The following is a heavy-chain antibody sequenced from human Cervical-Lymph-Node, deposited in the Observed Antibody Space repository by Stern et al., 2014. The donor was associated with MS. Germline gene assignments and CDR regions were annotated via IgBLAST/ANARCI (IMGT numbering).Heavy chain of an antibody. CDR1: GITLGDSA. J-gene: IGHJ4*02. Sequence: EMQLVESGGGVVQPGGSLKLSCAASGITLGDSAVHWVRQASGKGLEWVGRIRTKTHSYATAYVASVKDRFTISRDDSKNMAYLQMNSLKTEDTAVYYCTSEPLDWTYYFDHWGQGTLVTVSS. V-gene: IGHV3-73*01. CDR2: IRTKTHSYAT. CDR3: TSEPLDWTYYFDH. D-gene: IGHD3-9*01.